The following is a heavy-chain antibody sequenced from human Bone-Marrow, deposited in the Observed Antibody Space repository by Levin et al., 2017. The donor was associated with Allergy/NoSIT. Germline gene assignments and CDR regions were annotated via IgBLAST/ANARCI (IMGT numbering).Heavy chain of an antibody. V-gene: IGHV3-30*09. J-gene: IGHJ4*02. CDR1: GFTFSDYA. CDR2: ISFDGNNK. Sequence: PGGSLRLSCAASGFTFSDYAFHWVRQAPGKGLEWVAVISFDGNNKYYADSVKGRFVISRDDSKDTLYLQVNSLTPEDTAVYFCARGVAWLPTDFDFWGQGTLVTVSS. D-gene: IGHD6-19*01. CDR3: ARGVAWLPTDFDF.